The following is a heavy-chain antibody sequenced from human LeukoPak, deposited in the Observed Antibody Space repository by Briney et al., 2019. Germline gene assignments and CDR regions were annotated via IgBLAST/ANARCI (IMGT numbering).Heavy chain of an antibody. CDR3: ARGGPYYDFWSGHYAITFDP. D-gene: IGHD3-3*01. J-gene: IGHJ5*02. V-gene: IGHV3-74*01. CDR2: INSGGSGT. CDR1: GFPLSSYW. Sequence: GGSLRLSCAASGFPLSSYWMHWVRQTAGKGLVWVSRINSGGSGTSYADSVEGRFTISRDNAKNILYLQMNSLRAEDTAVYYCARGGPYYDFWSGHYAITFDPWGQGTLVTVSS.